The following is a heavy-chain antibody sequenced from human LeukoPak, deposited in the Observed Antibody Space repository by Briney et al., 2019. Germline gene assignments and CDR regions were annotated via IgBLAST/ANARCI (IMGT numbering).Heavy chain of an antibody. CDR3: ARYREPHDHLPHALDM. D-gene: IGHD1-26*01. V-gene: IGHV4-61*02. J-gene: IGHJ3*02. Sequence: PSQTLSLTCTVSGGSVNTHTYFWNWVRQPAGKRLEWIGRIYSSGATEYNPSLHSRVTMSLDMSTNQFSLRLNSATASDTAVYYCARYREPHDHLPHALDMWGQGTMVTVSS. CDR2: IYSSGAT. CDR1: GGSVNTHTYF.